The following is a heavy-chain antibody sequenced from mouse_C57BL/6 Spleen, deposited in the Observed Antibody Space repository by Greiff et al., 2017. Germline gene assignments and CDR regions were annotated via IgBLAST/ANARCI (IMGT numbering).Heavy chain of an antibody. J-gene: IGHJ2*01. CDR1: GFTFSDYG. CDR3: ARDGYDGAYFDY. CDR2: ISSGSSTI. D-gene: IGHD2-2*01. V-gene: IGHV5-17*01. Sequence: EVHLVASGGGLVKPGGSLKLSCAASGFTFSDYGMHWVRQAPEKGLEWVAYISSGSSTIYYADPVKGRFTISRDNAKNTLFLQMTSLRSEDTAMYYCARDGYDGAYFDYWGQGTTLTVSS.